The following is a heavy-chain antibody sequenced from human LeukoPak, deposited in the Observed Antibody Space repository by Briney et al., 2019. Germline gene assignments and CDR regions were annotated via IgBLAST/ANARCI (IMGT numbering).Heavy chain of an antibody. V-gene: IGHV3-48*04. J-gene: IGHJ5*02. D-gene: IGHD6-6*01. Sequence: GGSLRLSCAASGFTFSSYSMNWVRQAPGKGLEWVSYICSSSTIYYADSVKGRFTISRDNAKNSLYLQMNSLRAEDTAVYYCARVLYSSSSRWFDPWGQGTLVTVSS. CDR3: ARVLYSSSSRWFDP. CDR1: GFTFSSYS. CDR2: ICSSSTI.